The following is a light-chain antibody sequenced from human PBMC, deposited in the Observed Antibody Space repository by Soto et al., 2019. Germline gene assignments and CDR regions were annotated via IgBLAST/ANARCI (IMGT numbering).Light chain of an antibody. CDR2: EDN. CDR3: QSYDSGNHARVV. Sequence: NFMLTQPHSVSESPGKTVTISCTRSSGSIDSNYVQWYQQRPGSAPTTVIYEDNQRPSGVPDRFSGSIDSSSNSASLTISGLKTEDEADYYCQSYDSGNHARVVFGGGTKLTVL. J-gene: IGLJ2*01. CDR1: SGSIDSNY. V-gene: IGLV6-57*03.